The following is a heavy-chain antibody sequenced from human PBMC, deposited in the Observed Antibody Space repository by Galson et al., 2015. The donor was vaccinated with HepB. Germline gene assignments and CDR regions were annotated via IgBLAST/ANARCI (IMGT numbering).Heavy chain of an antibody. CDR1: GGTFSSYA. D-gene: IGHD3-16*01. V-gene: IGHV1-69*06. Sequence: SVKVSCKASGGTFSSYAISWVRQAPGQGLEWMGGIIPIFGTANYAQKFQGRVTITADKSTSTAYMELSSLRSEDTAVYYCARVILGGGDNYGMDVWGQGTLVTVSS. J-gene: IGHJ6*02. CDR2: IIPIFGTA. CDR3: ARVILGGGDNYGMDV.